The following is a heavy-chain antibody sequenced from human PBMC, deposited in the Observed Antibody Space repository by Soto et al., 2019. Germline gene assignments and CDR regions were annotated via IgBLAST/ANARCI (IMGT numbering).Heavy chain of an antibody. CDR2: IIPIFGTA. Sequence: ASVKVSCKASGGTFSSYAISWVRQAPGQGLEWMGGIIPIFGTANYAQKFQGRVTITADESTSTAYMELSSLRSEDTAVYYCAREGKSILHNFSQFDYWGQGTLVTVSS. V-gene: IGHV1-69*13. CDR1: GGTFSSYA. J-gene: IGHJ4*02. CDR3: AREGKSILHNFSQFDY. D-gene: IGHD2-21*01.